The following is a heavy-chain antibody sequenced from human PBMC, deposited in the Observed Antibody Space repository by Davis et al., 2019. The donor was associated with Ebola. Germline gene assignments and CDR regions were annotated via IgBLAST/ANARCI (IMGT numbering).Heavy chain of an antibody. CDR3: AKDWEYCSGGSCLLYYYYYGMDV. CDR2: IWYDGSNK. CDR1: GFTFSSYG. V-gene: IGHV3-30*02. D-gene: IGHD2-15*01. J-gene: IGHJ6*02. Sequence: GGSLRLFCAASGFTFSSYGMHWVRQAPGKGLEWVAVIWYDGSNKYYADSVKGRFTISRDNSKNTLYLQMNSLRAEDTAVYYCAKDWEYCSGGSCLLYYYYYGMDVWGQGTTVTVSS.